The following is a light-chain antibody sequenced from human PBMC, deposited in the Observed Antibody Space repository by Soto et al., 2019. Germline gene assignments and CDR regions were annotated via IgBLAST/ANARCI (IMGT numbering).Light chain of an antibody. Sequence: IVLTQSPGTLSLSPGERATLSCRASQTVSSNYLAWYQQKPGQAPRLLINGASSRATGIPDRFSGSGSGADFTLTITRLEPEDFAVYYCQQYGTFPWTFGLGTKVDIK. J-gene: IGKJ1*01. CDR3: QQYGTFPWT. V-gene: IGKV3-20*01. CDR2: GAS. CDR1: QTVSSNY.